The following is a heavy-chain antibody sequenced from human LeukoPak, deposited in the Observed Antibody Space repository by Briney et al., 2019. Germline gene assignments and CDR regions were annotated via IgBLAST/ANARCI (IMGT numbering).Heavy chain of an antibody. CDR3: ARDGIVGAGRPY. CDR2: MNPNSGNT. V-gene: IGHV1-8*01. D-gene: IGHD1-26*01. J-gene: IGHJ4*02. Sequence: ASVKVSCKASGYTFTSYDINWVRQATGQGLEWMGWMNPNSGNTGYAQKFQGRVTMTRNTSISTAYTELSSLRSEDTAAYYCARDGIVGAGRPYWGQGTLVTVSS. CDR1: GYTFTSYD.